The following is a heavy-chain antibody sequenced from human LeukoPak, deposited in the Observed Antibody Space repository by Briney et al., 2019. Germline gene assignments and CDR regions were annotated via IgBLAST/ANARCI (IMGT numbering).Heavy chain of an antibody. CDR2: IYYSGST. CDR3: AGISYYYDSSAYHYYFDY. Sequence: SETLSLTCTVSGGSISSGGYYWSWLRQHPGKGLEWLGYIYYSGSTYYNPSLKSRVTISVDTSKNQFSLTLSSVTAAGTAVYYCAGISYYYDSSAYHYYFDYWGQGTLVTVSS. D-gene: IGHD3-22*01. CDR1: GGSISSGGYY. V-gene: IGHV4-31*03. J-gene: IGHJ4*02.